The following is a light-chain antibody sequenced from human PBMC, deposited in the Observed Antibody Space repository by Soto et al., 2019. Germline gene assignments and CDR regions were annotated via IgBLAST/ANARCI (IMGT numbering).Light chain of an antibody. V-gene: IGKV2-30*01. J-gene: IGKJ4*01. CDR1: HTLLFSGNGHTY. Sequence: EVVLTHPPLSQAVTLGHPASISCLCSHTLLFSGNGHTYLTWFQQRPGQPPRRLIYEVSNRDSGVPDRFSGSGSGTDFTLKISRVEVEDVGVYYCVQGTHWPLTFGGGTKVDIK. CDR2: EVS. CDR3: VQGTHWPLT.